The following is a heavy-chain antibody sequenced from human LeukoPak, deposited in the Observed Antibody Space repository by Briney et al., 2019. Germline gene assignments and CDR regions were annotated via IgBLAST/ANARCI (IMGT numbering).Heavy chain of an antibody. V-gene: IGHV4-61*02. CDR3: ARDRRIAAAGPPDAFDI. CDR2: IYTSGST. CDR1: GGSISSGSYY. J-gene: IGHJ3*02. D-gene: IGHD6-13*01. Sequence: PSETLSLTCTVSGGSISSGSYYWSWIRQPAGKGLEWIGRIYTSGSTNYNPSLKSRVTISVDTSKNQFSLKLSSVTAADTAVYYCARDRRIAAAGPPDAFDIWGQGTMVTVSS.